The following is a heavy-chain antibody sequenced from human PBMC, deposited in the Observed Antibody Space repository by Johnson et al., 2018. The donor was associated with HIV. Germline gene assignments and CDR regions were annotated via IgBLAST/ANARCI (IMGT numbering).Heavy chain of an antibody. D-gene: IGHD6-13*01. J-gene: IGHJ3*02. Sequence: QVQLVECGGTLIQPGGSLRLSCAASGFTFSSYAMHWVRQAPGKGLEWVAIISYDGSNKYYADSVKGRFTISRDNSKTTLYLQMNSLRAEDTAMYYCAKFRLAAAGVRDAFDIWGQGTMVTVSS. CDR2: ISYDGSNK. V-gene: IGHV3-30*04. CDR3: AKFRLAAAGVRDAFDI. CDR1: GFTFSSYA.